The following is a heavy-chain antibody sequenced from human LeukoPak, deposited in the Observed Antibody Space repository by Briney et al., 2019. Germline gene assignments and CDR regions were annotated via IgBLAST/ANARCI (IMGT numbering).Heavy chain of an antibody. V-gene: IGHV4-31*03. CDR3: AREASGYSYGYYYYYMDV. Sequence: SQTLSLTCTVSGVSISSGGYYWSWIRQHPGKGLEWIGYIYYSGSTYYNPSLKSRFTISVDTTKNQFSLKLSSVTAADTAVYYCAREASGYSYGYYYYYMDVWGKGTTVTVSS. CDR2: IYYSGST. D-gene: IGHD5-18*01. CDR1: GVSISSGGYY. J-gene: IGHJ6*03.